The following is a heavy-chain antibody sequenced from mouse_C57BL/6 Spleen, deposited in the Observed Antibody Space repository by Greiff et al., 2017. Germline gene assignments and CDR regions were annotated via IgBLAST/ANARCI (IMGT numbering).Heavy chain of an antibody. CDR1: GFAFSSYW. V-gene: IGHV1-80*01. CDR3: ARRATEGGYFDY. J-gene: IGHJ2*01. D-gene: IGHD3-1*01. CDR2: IYPGDGDT. Sequence: VQLQQSGAELVKPGASVKISCKASGFAFSSYWMNWVKQRPGKGLEWIGQIYPGDGDTKYDVKFKGKATLTADKSSITAYMQLSSLTSEDSAVYFCARRATEGGYFDYWGQGTPLTVSS.